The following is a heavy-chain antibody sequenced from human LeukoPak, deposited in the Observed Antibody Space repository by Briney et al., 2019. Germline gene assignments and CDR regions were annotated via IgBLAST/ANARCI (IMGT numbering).Heavy chain of an antibody. J-gene: IGHJ4*02. V-gene: IGHV3-23*01. D-gene: IGHD3-22*01. CDR3: ATYYYDSSGYYVDCDY. CDR2: ISGSGGST. Sequence: GGSLRLSCAASGFTFTNNFMSWVRQVPGKGLEWVSAISGSGGSTYYADSVKGRFTISRDNSKNTLYLQMNSLRAEDTAVYYCATYYYDSSGYYVDCDYWGQGTLVTVSS. CDR1: GFTFTNNF.